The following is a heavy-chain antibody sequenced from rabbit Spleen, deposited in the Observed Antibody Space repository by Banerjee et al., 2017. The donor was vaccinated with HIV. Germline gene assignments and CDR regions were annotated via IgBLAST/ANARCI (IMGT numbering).Heavy chain of an antibody. CDR1: GFDFGNYG. J-gene: IGHJ4*01. D-gene: IGHD4-1*01. CDR3: AREAAYYFVL. CDR2: IDPVFGST. V-gene: IGHV1S47*01. Sequence: LVESGGGLVKPGGSLRLSCKASGFDFGNYGVTWVRQAPGKGLEWIGYIDPVFGSTSYASWVNGRFSISRENTQNTVFLQMTSLTAADTATYFCAREAAYYFVLCGQGTLVTVS.